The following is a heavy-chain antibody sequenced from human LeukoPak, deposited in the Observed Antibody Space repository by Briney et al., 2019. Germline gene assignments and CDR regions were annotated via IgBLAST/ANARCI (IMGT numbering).Heavy chain of an antibody. Sequence: KPSETLSLTCAVYGVSFSGYYWSWIRQPPGKGLEWIGEINHSGSTNYNPSLKSRVTISVDTSKNQFSLKLSSVTAADTAVYYCAREPSYYYYYGMDVWGQGTTVTVSS. V-gene: IGHV4-34*01. CDR3: AREPSYYYYYGMDV. J-gene: IGHJ6*02. CDR1: GVSFSGYY. CDR2: INHSGST.